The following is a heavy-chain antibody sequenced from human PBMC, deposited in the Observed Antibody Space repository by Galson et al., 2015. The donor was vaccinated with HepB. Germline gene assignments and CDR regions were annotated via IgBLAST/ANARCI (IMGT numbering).Heavy chain of an antibody. CDR2: TSYDGTKT. Sequence: SLRLSCAASGFTFSKHAMHWVRQAPGKGLEWVAMTSYDGTKTFFVDSVKGRFTLSRDNSNNTLFLQMNSLRAEDTATYFCAKAPYYGSGGYYNPYFDSWGQGTLVTVSS. J-gene: IGHJ4*02. CDR1: GFTFSKHA. D-gene: IGHD3-10*01. CDR3: AKAPYYGSGGYYNPYFDS. V-gene: IGHV3-30*18.